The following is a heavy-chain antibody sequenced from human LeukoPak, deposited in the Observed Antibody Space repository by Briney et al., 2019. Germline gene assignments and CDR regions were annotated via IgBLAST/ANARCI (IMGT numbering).Heavy chain of an antibody. CDR1: GFTFSTYA. D-gene: IGHD7-27*01. CDR3: AKGDWGDY. CDR2: ISGSGDSI. V-gene: IGHV3-23*01. Sequence: PGGPLRLSCAASGFTFSTYAMNWVRQAPGKGLEWVSGISGSGDSIYYADSVKGRFTISKDNSKNTLYLQMNSLRADDTAVYYCAKGDWGDYWGQGTLVTVSS. J-gene: IGHJ4*02.